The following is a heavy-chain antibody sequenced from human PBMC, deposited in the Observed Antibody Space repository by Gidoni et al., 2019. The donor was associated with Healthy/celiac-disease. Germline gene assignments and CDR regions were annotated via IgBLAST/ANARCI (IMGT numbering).Heavy chain of an antibody. CDR3: ARGSALGGYYY. CDR2: IKQDGSEK. J-gene: IGHJ4*02. V-gene: IGHV3-7*01. CDR1: GFTFSSYW. D-gene: IGHD3-10*01. Sequence: EVQLVESGGGLVQPGGSLRRSCAASGFTFSSYWMSWVRQAPGKGLEWVANIKQDGSEKYYVDSVNGRFTISRDNAKNSLYLQMNSLRAEDTAVYYCARGSALGGYYYWGQGTLVTVSS.